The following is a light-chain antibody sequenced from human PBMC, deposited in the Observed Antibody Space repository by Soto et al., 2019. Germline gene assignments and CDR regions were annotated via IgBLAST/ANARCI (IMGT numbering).Light chain of an antibody. CDR2: DVS. CDR1: SSDVGAYNY. CDR3: CSYAGNYTYV. J-gene: IGLJ1*01. V-gene: IGLV2-11*01. Sequence: QSVLTQPRSVSGSPGQSVTISCTGTSSDVGAYNYVSWYQQHPGKAPKLMTYDVSKRPSGVPDRFSGSKSGNTASLTISGLQAEDEADYYCCSYAGNYTYVFGTGTKVTVL.